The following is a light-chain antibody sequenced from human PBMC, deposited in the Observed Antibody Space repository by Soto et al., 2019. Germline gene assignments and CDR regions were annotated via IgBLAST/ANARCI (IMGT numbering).Light chain of an antibody. CDR3: CSYVGSSTYV. CDR1: SSNIGSEY. CDR2: RNN. V-gene: IGLV1-44*01. Sequence: QSVLTQPPSASGTPGQRVTISCSGSSSNIGSEYVVWYQHLPGTAPKLLIYRNNQRPSGVSNRFSGSKSGNTASLTISGLQAEDEADYYCCSYVGSSTYVFGTGTKVTVL. J-gene: IGLJ1*01.